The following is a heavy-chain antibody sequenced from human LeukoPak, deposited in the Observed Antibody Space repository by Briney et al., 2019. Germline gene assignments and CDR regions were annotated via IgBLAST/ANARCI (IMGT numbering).Heavy chain of an antibody. D-gene: IGHD3-10*01. CDR1: GGSFSNYY. Sequence: SETLSLTCAVYGGSFSNYYYSWIRQPPGKGLEWIGEINHSGSTNYNPSLKSRVAISIGTSKNQFSLKLSSVTAADTAVYYCARLYSYAATTPSWGQGTLATVSS. CDR2: INHSGST. J-gene: IGHJ4*02. V-gene: IGHV4-34*01. CDR3: ARLYSYAATTPS.